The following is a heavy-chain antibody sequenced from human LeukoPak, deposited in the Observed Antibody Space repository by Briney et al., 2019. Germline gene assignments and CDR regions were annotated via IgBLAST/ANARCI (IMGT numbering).Heavy chain of an antibody. Sequence: ALVKVSCKVSGYTLTELSMHWVRQAPGKGLEWMGGFDPEDGETIYAQKFQGRVTMTEDTSTDTAYMELSSLRSEDTAVYYCATDLGYSYGRDYWGQGTLVTVSS. J-gene: IGHJ4*02. CDR1: GYTLTELS. CDR2: FDPEDGET. D-gene: IGHD5-18*01. CDR3: ATDLGYSYGRDY. V-gene: IGHV1-24*01.